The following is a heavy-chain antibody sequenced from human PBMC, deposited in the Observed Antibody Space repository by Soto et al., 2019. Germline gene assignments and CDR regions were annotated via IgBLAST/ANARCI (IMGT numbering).Heavy chain of an antibody. D-gene: IGHD4-17*01. CDR3: AGSAGDYVANFDY. CDR2: IYYSGST. V-gene: IGHV4-31*03. Sequence: SETLSLTCTVSGGSISSGGYYWSWIRQHPGKGLEWIGYIYYSGSTYYNPSLKSRVTISVDTSKNQFSLKLSSVTAADTAVYYCAGSAGDYVANFDYWGQGTLVTVSS. CDR1: GGSISSGGYY. J-gene: IGHJ4*02.